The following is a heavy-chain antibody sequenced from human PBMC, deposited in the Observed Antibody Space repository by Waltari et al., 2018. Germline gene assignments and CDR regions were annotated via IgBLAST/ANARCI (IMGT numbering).Heavy chain of an antibody. V-gene: IGHV1-69*05. CDR2: IIPIFGTA. CDR1: GGTFSSYA. Sequence: QVQLVQSGAEVKKPGSSVKVSCKASGGTFSSYAISWVRQAPGQGLEGMGGIIPIFGTANYAQKFQGRVTITTDESTSTAYMELSSLRSEDTAVYYCARDPDGPGYCSGGSCFNAFDIWGQGTMVTVSS. J-gene: IGHJ3*02. D-gene: IGHD2-15*01. CDR3: ARDPDGPGYCSGGSCFNAFDI.